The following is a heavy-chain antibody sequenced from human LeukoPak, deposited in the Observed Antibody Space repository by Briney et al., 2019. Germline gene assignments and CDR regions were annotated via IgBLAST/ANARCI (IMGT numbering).Heavy chain of an antibody. D-gene: IGHD1-14*01. Sequence: PGCSLRLSCAVSGLSVADTYMAWVRQTPGKGLDWVATLYMAGESYYADSVRDRFNISRDNSENTLYLQMTTLRDDDTAIYYCAAGFRSEVIYFYLHVWGKGTPVTVSS. CDR3: AAGFRSEVIYFYLHV. J-gene: IGHJ6*03. CDR2: LYMAGES. CDR1: GLSVADTY. V-gene: IGHV3-53*03.